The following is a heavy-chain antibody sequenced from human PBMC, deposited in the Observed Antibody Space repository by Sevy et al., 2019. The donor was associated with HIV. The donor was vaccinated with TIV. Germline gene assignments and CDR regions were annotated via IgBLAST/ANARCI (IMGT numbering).Heavy chain of an antibody. D-gene: IGHD5-12*01. Sequence: GGSLRLSCAASGIAFSTYAMFWVRQAPGKGLEWVSAISGSGISTYYADSVKGRFTISRDNSKNTLYLQMNNLRAEDTAVFYCAKGIGYSGYETDYWGQGTLVTVSS. CDR3: AKGIGYSGYETDY. V-gene: IGHV3-23*01. J-gene: IGHJ4*02. CDR1: GIAFSTYA. CDR2: ISGSGIST.